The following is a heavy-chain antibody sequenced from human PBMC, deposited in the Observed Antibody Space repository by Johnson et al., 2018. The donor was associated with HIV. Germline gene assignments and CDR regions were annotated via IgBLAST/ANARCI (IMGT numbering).Heavy chain of an antibody. V-gene: IGHV3-30-3*01. CDR2: ISYDGSNK. CDR3: ARVSTQWLRVDAFDI. CDR1: GFTFSSYA. Sequence: QVQLVESGGGVVQPGRSLRLSCAASGFTFSSYAMHWVRQAPGKGLEWVAVISYDGSNKYYADSVKGRFTISRDNSKNTLYLQMNSLRAEDTAVYYCARVSTQWLRVDAFDIWGRGTMVTVSS. J-gene: IGHJ3*02. D-gene: IGHD6-19*01.